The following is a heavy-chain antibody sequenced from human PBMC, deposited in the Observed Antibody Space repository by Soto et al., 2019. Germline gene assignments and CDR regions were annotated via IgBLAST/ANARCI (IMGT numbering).Heavy chain of an antibody. J-gene: IGHJ2*01. CDR1: GFTFSSYA. Sequence: EVQLLESGGGLVQPGGSLRLSCAASGFTFSSYAMSWVRQAPGKGLEWVSAISGSGGSTYYADSVKGRFTISRDNSNSPLYLQMTSLRAEDTAVYYCAGQLPPLDWYFDLWGRGNLVTVSS. CDR2: ISGSGGST. V-gene: IGHV3-23*01. D-gene: IGHD1-1*01. CDR3: AGQLPPLDWYFDL.